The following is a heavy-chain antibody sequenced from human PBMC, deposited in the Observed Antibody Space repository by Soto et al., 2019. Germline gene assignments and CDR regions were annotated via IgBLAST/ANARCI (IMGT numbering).Heavy chain of an antibody. CDR2: IKQDGSEK. V-gene: IGHV3-7*01. D-gene: IGHD6-6*01. Sequence: PGGSLRLSCAASGFTFSSYWMSWVRQAPGKGLEWVATIKQDGSEKFYVDSVKGRFTISRDNAKNSLFLQMNSLRAEDTAVYYCRIATRAAWYNYFDPWGQGTLVTVS. J-gene: IGHJ5*02. CDR3: RIATRAAWYNYFDP. CDR1: GFTFSSYW.